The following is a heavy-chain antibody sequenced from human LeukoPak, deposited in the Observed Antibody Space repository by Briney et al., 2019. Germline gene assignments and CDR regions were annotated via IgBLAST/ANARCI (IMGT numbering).Heavy chain of an antibody. CDR3: ARYRGLGGGYYFDY. D-gene: IGHD5-12*01. V-gene: IGHV3-7*04. CDR2: LKEDGSEK. Sequence: GGSLRLSCAVSGFTFSNHWMGWVRQAPGKGLEWVANLKEDGSEKYYVDSVKGRFTIARDNAKNSLHLQMNSLRAEDTAVYYCARYRGLGGGYYFDYWGQGTLVTVSS. CDR1: GFTFSNHW. J-gene: IGHJ4*02.